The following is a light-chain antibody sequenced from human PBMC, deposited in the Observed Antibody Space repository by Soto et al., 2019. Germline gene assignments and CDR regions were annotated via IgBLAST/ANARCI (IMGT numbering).Light chain of an antibody. Sequence: EIVLTQSPATLSVSPGERATLSCRASQSISNNLAWYQQKPGQAPRLLIHGASTRTTGIPARFSGGGSGTAFTLTISSLQSEDFAVYYCQQYNNWPRTFGQRTRVEIK. CDR1: QSISNN. CDR2: GAS. V-gene: IGKV3-15*01. CDR3: QQYNNWPRT. J-gene: IGKJ1*01.